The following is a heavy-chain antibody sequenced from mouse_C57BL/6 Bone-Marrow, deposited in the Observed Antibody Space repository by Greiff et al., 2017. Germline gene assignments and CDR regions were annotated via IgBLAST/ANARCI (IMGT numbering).Heavy chain of an antibody. CDR1: GFTFSSYG. D-gene: IGHD2-2*01. CDR2: ISSGGSYT. V-gene: IGHV5-6*01. CDR3: ARHGYYDAMDY. J-gene: IGHJ4*01. Sequence: EVKLMESGGDLVKPGGSLKLSCAASGFTFSSYGMSWVRQTPDKRLEWVATISSGGSYTYYPDSVKGRFTISRENAKNTLYLQMSSLKSEDTAMYYCARHGYYDAMDYWGQGTSVTVSS.